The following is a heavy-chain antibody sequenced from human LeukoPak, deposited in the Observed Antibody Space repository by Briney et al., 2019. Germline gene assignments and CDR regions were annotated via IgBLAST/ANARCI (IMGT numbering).Heavy chain of an antibody. CDR2: IKHDGSEK. Sequence: GGSLRLSCAASGFTFSRYWMSWVRQAPGKRPEWVANIKHDGSEKYYVDSVKGRFTISRDNAKNSLSLQMDSLRVEDTALYYCARESDHSNYPGTFDHWGPGTLVAVSS. CDR1: GFTFSRYW. CDR3: ARESDHSNYPGTFDH. J-gene: IGHJ4*02. D-gene: IGHD4-11*01. V-gene: IGHV3-7*01.